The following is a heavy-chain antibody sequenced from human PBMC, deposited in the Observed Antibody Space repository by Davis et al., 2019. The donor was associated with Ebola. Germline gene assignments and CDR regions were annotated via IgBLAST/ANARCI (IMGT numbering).Heavy chain of an antibody. CDR2: ISGSGGNT. Sequence: GESLKISCAASGLTFSSYAMSWVRQAPGKGLEWVSAISGSGGNTYYADSVKGRFTISRDNSKNTAYLQMNSLKTEDTAVYYCTRRDLGYCSGGTCYRFGGWGQGTLVTVSS. CDR1: GLTFSSYA. D-gene: IGHD2-15*01. J-gene: IGHJ4*02. CDR3: TRRDLGYCSGGTCYRFGG. V-gene: IGHV3-23*01.